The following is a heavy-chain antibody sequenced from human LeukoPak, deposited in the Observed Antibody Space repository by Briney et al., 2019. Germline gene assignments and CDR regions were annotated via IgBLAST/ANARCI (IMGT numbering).Heavy chain of an antibody. CDR3: SRNGLVDFDY. J-gene: IGHJ4*02. CDR2: IRRRAYGGAA. CDR1: GFAFDDFA. Sequence: PGGSLRLSCTTSGFAFDDFAMSWVRQPAGKGLEWVRFIRRRAYGGAAEYAASVKGRFIISRDDSKGIAYLQMNSLKTEDTAVYYCSRNGLVDFDYWGQGSRVIVSP. V-gene: IGHV3-49*04.